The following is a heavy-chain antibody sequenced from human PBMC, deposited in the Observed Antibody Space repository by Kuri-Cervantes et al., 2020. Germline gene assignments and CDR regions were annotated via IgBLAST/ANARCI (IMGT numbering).Heavy chain of an antibody. CDR1: GFDLTSYS. Sequence: GGSLRLSCSASGFDLTSYSLNWVRQAPGKGLEWVSSISSLSGHLRYGDSMKGRFTISRDNTKNSLYLQMYSLRAEDTAVYYCARDPGFVGANDYWGQGTLVTVSS. J-gene: IGHJ4*02. CDR3: ARDPGFVGANDY. V-gene: IGHV3-21*01. CDR2: ISSLSGHL. D-gene: IGHD3-10*01.